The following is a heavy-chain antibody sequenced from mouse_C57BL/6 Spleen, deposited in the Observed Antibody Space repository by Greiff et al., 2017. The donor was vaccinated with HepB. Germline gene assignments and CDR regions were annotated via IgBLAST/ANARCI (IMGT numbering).Heavy chain of an antibody. CDR1: GYTFTDYY. J-gene: IGHJ3*01. CDR2: INPNNGGT. V-gene: IGHV1-26*01. Sequence: EVQLQQSGPELVKPGASVKISCKASGYTFTDYYMNWVKQSHGKSLEWIGDINPNNGGTSYNQKFKGKATLTVDKTSSTAYMELRSLTSEDSAVYYCARDGDDPFAYWGQGTLVTVSA. CDR3: ARDGDDPFAY. D-gene: IGHD2-3*01.